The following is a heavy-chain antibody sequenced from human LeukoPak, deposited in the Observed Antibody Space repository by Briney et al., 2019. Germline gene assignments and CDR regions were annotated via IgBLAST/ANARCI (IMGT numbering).Heavy chain of an antibody. J-gene: IGHJ4*02. CDR1: GFTFSSYA. CDR3: ARGAPIWFGELLLPDY. V-gene: IGHV3-30*04. Sequence: GRSLRLSCAASGFTFSSYAMHWVRQAPGKGLEWVAVISYDRSNKYYADSVKGRFTISRDNSKNTLYLQMNSLRAEDTAVYYCARGAPIWFGELLLPDYWGQGTLVTVSS. D-gene: IGHD3-10*01. CDR2: ISYDRSNK.